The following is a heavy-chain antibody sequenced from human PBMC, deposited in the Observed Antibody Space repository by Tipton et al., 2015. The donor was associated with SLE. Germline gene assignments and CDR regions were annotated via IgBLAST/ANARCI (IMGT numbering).Heavy chain of an antibody. J-gene: IGHJ4*02. D-gene: IGHD2-2*01. Sequence: SLRLSCAASGFTFSNAWMSWVRQAPGKGLEWVGRIKSKTDGGTTDYAAPVKGRFTISRDDSKNTLYLQMNSLKTEDTAVYYCTTGVPDREWDYWGQGTLVTVSS. CDR1: GFTFSNAW. V-gene: IGHV3-15*01. CDR3: TTGVPDREWDY. CDR2: IKSKTDGGTT.